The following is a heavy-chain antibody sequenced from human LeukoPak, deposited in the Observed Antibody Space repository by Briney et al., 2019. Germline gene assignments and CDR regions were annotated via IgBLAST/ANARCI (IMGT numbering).Heavy chain of an antibody. Sequence: SVKVSCKASGGTFSSYTISWVRQAPAQGLEWMGRIIPILGIANYAQKFQGRVTITADKSTSTAYMELSSLRSEDTAVYYCARDFWSGYYSQTDAFDIWGQGTMVTVSS. V-gene: IGHV1-69*04. D-gene: IGHD3-3*01. J-gene: IGHJ3*02. CDR2: IIPILGIA. CDR3: ARDFWSGYYSQTDAFDI. CDR1: GGTFSSYT.